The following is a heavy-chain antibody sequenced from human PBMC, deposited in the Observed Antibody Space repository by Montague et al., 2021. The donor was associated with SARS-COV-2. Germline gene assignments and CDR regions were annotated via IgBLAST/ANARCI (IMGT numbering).Heavy chain of an antibody. J-gene: IGHJ6*02. CDR1: GGSIGAYY. CDR3: ARESRLKYLEWSGSRYDYYGMDV. D-gene: IGHD3-3*01. V-gene: IGHV4-59*01. Sequence: SETLSLTCTVSGGSIGAYYWSWIRQPPGKGPEWIAYISSSGTTNYNPSLKSRITVSVDTSRNQLSLKLSSVTAADSAVYYCARESRLKYLEWSGSRYDYYGMDVWGQGTTGTVSS. CDR2: ISSSGTT.